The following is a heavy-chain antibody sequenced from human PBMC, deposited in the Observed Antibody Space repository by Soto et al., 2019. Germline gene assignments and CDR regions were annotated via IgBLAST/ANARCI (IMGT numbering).Heavy chain of an antibody. Sequence: GGSLRLSCAASGFTFSSYGMHWVRQAPGKGLEWVAVIWYDGSNKYYADSVKGRFTISRDNSKNTLYLQMNSLRAEDTAVYYWARDGGVYDYRPFDYWGQGTLVTVSS. CDR2: IWYDGSNK. CDR1: GFTFSSYG. V-gene: IGHV3-33*01. D-gene: IGHD4-4*01. CDR3: ARDGGVYDYRPFDY. J-gene: IGHJ4*02.